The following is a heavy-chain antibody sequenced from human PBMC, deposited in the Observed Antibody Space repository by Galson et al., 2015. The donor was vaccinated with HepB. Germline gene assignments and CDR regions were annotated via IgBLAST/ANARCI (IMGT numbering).Heavy chain of an antibody. V-gene: IGHV3-30*03. Sequence: SLRLSCAASGFTFRGHGMHWVRQVPGEGLDWVAAISNDGSRQLYKHSVEGRVTISRDDSKNTLYLQMNMLRHEDTSVYHCARDVDSEVGVGTMDVWGPGTTVVVSS. CDR3: ARDVDSEVGVGTMDV. J-gene: IGHJ6*02. D-gene: IGHD2-15*01. CDR1: GFTFRGHG. CDR2: ISNDGSRQ.